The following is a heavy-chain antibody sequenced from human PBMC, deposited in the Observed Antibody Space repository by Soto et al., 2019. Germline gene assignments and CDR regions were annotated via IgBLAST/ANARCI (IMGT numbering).Heavy chain of an antibody. CDR1: GFTVSNVW. Sequence: PGGSLRLSCAASGFTVSNVWMTWVRQTAGKGLEWVGHIKRKTDGGTTEYAAPVKGRFTISGDDSKNTLYLQMNSLKTEDTAVYYCATEFIYYDSRGYWTVVGDTLDIWGQGTMVTVSS. CDR3: ATEFIYYDSRGYWTVVGDTLDI. J-gene: IGHJ3*02. CDR2: IKRKTDGGTT. D-gene: IGHD3-22*01. V-gene: IGHV3-15*01.